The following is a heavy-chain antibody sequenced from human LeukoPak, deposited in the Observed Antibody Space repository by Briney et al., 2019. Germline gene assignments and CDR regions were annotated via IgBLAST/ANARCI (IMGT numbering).Heavy chain of an antibody. CDR3: ATDRRPTYYDYVWGSPNSFYFDY. V-gene: IGHV1-24*01. CDR2: FDPEDGET. Sequence: GASVKVSCKVSGYTLTELSMHWVRQAPGKGLEWMGGFDPEDGETIYAQKFQGRVTMTEDTSTDTAYMELSSLRSEDTAVYYCATDRRPTYYDYVWGSPNSFYFDYWGQGTLVTVSS. D-gene: IGHD3-16*01. J-gene: IGHJ4*02. CDR1: GYTLTELS.